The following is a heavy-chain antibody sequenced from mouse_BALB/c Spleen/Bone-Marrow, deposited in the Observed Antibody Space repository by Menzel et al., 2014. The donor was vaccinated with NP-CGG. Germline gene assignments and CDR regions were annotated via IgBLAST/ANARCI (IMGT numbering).Heavy chain of an antibody. CDR2: ISSGGSYT. V-gene: IGHV5-9-3*01. CDR3: ARHITTVVADY. J-gene: IGHJ2*01. CDR1: GFTFSSYA. D-gene: IGHD1-1*01. Sequence: EVQLVESGGGLVKPGGSLKLSCAASGFTFSSYAMSWVRQTPEKRLEWVATISSGGSYTYYPDSVKGRFTISRDNANNTLYLQMSSLRSEDTAMYYCARHITTVVADYWGQGTTLTVSS.